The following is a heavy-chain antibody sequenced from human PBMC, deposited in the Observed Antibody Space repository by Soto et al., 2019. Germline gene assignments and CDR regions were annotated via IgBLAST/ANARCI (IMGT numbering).Heavy chain of an antibody. V-gene: IGHV4-59*01. CDR3: ARAGAATLSDY. Sequence: PSETLSLTCTVSGGSISNYYCSWIRQPPGKGLEWIGYIYYSGSTNYNPSLKSRVTISVDTSKNQFSLKLSSVTAADTAVYYCARAGAATLSDYWGQGTLVTVSS. CDR2: IYYSGST. CDR1: GGSISNYY. D-gene: IGHD2-15*01. J-gene: IGHJ4*02.